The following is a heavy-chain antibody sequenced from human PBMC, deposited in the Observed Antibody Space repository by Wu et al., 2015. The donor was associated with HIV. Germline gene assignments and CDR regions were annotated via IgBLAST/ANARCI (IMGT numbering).Heavy chain of an antibody. D-gene: IGHD3-9*01. CDR1: GYTFTGYY. CDR3: ARESERYFDWLLSYYFDY. V-gene: IGHV1-2*02. Sequence: QVQLAQSGAEVKKPGASVKVSCKASGYTFTGYYMHWVRQAPGQGLEWMGWINPNSGGTNYAQKFQGRVTMTRDTSISTAYMELSRLRSDDTAVYYCARESERYFDWLLSYYFDYWGQGTLVTVSS. J-gene: IGHJ4*02. CDR2: INPNSGGT.